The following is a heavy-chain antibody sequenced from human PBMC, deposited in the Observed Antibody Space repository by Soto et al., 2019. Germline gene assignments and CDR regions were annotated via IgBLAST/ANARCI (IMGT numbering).Heavy chain of an antibody. J-gene: IGHJ1*01. CDR2: IYSGGST. V-gene: IGHV3-66*01. CDR1: GFTVSSNY. D-gene: IGHD1-1*01. Sequence: EVQLVESGGGLVQPGGSLRLSCAASGFTVSSNYMSWVRQAPGKGLEWVSVIYSGGSTYYADSVKGRFTISRDNSKNRRYLQMNSRRSEDTGVYCCARDFVQGDHPEYFQHWGQGTLVTVSS. CDR3: ARDFVQGDHPEYFQH.